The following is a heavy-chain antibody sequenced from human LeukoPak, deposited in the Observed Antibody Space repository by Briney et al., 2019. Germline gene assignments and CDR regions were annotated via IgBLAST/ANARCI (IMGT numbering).Heavy chain of an antibody. Sequence: SETLSLTCTVSGYSISSGYYWGWIRQPPGKGLEWIGSIYHSGSTYYNPSLKSRVTISVDTSKNQFSLKLSSVTAADTAVYYCAREGPLPYYYYYMDVWGKGTTVTISS. CDR2: IYHSGST. J-gene: IGHJ6*03. CDR3: AREGPLPYYYYYMDV. V-gene: IGHV4-38-2*02. CDR1: GYSISSGYY.